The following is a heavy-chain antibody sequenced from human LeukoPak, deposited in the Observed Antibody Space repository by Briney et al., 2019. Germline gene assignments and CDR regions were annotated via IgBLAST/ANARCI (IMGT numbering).Heavy chain of an antibody. CDR3: ARVFYGDYVYYYYYYMDV. D-gene: IGHD4-17*01. CDR2: IRNSGSYT. CDR1: GFTFSSYG. V-gene: IGHV3-21*01. Sequence: GGTLRLSCAASGFTFSSYGMSWVRQAPGKGLEWVSGIRNSGSYTYYADSVKGRFTISRDNAKNSLYLQMNSLRAEDTAVYYCARVFYGDYVYYYYYYMDVWGKGTTVTVSS. J-gene: IGHJ6*03.